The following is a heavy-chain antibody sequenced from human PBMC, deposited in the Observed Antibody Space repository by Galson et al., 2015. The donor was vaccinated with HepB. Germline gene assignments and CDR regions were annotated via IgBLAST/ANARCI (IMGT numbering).Heavy chain of an antibody. CDR2: INPSGGST. Sequence: VKVSCKASGYTFTSYYMHWVRQAPGQGLEWMGIINPSGGSTSYAQKFQGRVTMTRDTSTSAVYMELSSLRSEDTAVYYCARGPIKNSSGYPFDYWGQGTLVTVSS. CDR3: ARGPIKNSSGYPFDY. CDR1: GYTFTSYY. V-gene: IGHV1-46*01. D-gene: IGHD3-22*01. J-gene: IGHJ4*02.